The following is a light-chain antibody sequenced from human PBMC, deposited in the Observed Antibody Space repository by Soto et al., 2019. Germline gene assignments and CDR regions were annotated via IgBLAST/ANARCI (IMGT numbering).Light chain of an antibody. CDR2: AAS. CDR1: QGIRTY. Sequence: DIQMTQSPSSLSASVGDRVTITCRASQGIRTYLNWFQQPPGKAPKLLIYAASTLQSGVPSRFSGHASGTDFTLTINSLHPEDFATYHCQQSYSFPLTFGQGTKVEIK. V-gene: IGKV1-39*01. J-gene: IGKJ1*01. CDR3: QQSYSFPLT.